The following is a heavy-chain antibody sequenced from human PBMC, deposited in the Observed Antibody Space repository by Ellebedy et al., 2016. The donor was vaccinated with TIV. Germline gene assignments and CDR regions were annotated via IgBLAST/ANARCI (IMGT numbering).Heavy chain of an antibody. Sequence: LRLXXAISGDSVSSNSAAWNWIRQSPSRGLEWLGRTYYRSKWYNDYAVSVKSRITINPDTSKNQFSLQLNSVTLEDTAVYYCARDRENCTNGVCYDGFDGMDVWGQGTTVTVSS. CDR3: ARDRENCTNGVCYDGFDGMDV. D-gene: IGHD2-8*01. V-gene: IGHV6-1*01. CDR1: GDSVSSNSAA. J-gene: IGHJ6*02. CDR2: TYYRSKWYN.